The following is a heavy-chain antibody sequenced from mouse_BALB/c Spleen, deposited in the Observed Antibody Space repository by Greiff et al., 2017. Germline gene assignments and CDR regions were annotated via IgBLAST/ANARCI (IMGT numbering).Heavy chain of an antibody. CDR3: AQGSSPMDY. CDR1: GFNIKDTY. V-gene: IGHV14-3*02. J-gene: IGHJ4*01. D-gene: IGHD1-1*01. CDR2: IDPANGNT. Sequence: VQLKESGAELVKPGASVKLSCTASGFNIKDTYMHWVKQKPEQGLEWIGRIDPANGNTKYDPKFQGKATITADTSSNTAYLQLSSLTSEDTAVYYCAQGSSPMDYWGQGTSVTVSS.